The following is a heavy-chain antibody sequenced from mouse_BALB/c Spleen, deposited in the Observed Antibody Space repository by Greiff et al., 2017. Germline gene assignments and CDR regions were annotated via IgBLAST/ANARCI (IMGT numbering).Heavy chain of an antibody. V-gene: IGHV1-67*01. CDR1: GYTFTDYA. CDR2: ISTYSGNT. CDR3: ARRDWGY. J-gene: IGHJ2*01. Sequence: QVHVKQSGPELVRPGVSVKISCKGSGYTFTDYAMHWVKQSHAKSLEWIGVISTYSGNTNYNQKFKGKATMTVDKSSSTAYMQLSSLTSEDSAVYFCARRDWGYWGQGTTLTVSS.